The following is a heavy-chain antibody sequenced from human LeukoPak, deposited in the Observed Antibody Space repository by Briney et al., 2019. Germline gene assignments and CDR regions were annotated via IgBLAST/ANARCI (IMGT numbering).Heavy chain of an antibody. D-gene: IGHD6-13*01. V-gene: IGHV1-18*01. J-gene: IGHJ4*02. Sequence: ASVKVSCKAYGYTFTSYGINWLRQAPGQGPEWMGWISAYNGDTKYAQNLQGRVTMTTDTSTSTAYMELRSLRSDDTAVYYCSRDLPYSSSWESIDYWGQGTLVTVSS. CDR1: GYTFTSYG. CDR2: ISAYNGDT. CDR3: SRDLPYSSSWESIDY.